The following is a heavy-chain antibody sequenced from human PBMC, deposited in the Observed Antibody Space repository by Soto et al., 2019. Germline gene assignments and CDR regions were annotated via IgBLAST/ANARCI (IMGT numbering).Heavy chain of an antibody. CDR1: GGSFSSYA. V-gene: IGHV1-69*06. D-gene: IGHD6-19*01. J-gene: IGHJ3*02. CDR3: ARGGPVAGNHAFDI. CDR2: IIPIFGTA. Sequence: QVQLVQSGAEVKKPGSSVKVSCKASGGSFSSYAISWVRQAPVQGLEWMGGIIPIFGTATYAQKFQGRVTIIADKSTSTAYRELGGLRSEDTAVYYCARGGPVAGNHAFDIWGKGTLVTVSS.